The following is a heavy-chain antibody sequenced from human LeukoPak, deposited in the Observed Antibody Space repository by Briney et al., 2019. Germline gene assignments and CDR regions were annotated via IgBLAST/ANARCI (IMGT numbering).Heavy chain of an antibody. Sequence: PGGSLRLSCAASGFTFSSYNMHWVRQAPGKGLEWVALISHDGSKKYFADSVRGRFTISRDNSKNTLYLQMSSLRAEDTAVYYCARVTGTWWADYWGQGTLVTVSS. CDR3: ARVTGTWWADY. D-gene: IGHD2-8*02. J-gene: IGHJ4*02. CDR1: GFTFSSYN. V-gene: IGHV3-30*03. CDR2: ISHDGSKK.